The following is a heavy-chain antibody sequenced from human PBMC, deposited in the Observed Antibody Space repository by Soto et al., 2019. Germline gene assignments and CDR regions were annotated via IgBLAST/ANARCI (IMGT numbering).Heavy chain of an antibody. V-gene: IGHV1-2*02. Sequence: ASVKVSCKASGYTFTGYYMHWVRQAPGQGLEWMGWINPNSGGTNYAQKFQGRVTMTRDTSISTAYMELSRLRSDDTAVYYCAREFTAVAGLVRDYWGQGTLVTVSS. CDR3: AREFTAVAGLVRDY. CDR2: INPNSGGT. D-gene: IGHD6-19*01. CDR1: GYTFTGYY. J-gene: IGHJ4*02.